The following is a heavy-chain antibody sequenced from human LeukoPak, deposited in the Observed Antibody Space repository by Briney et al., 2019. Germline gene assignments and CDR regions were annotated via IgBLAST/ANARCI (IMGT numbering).Heavy chain of an antibody. CDR2: ISSSSSYI. CDR3: ARDRFGELFSDY. V-gene: IGHV3-21*01. D-gene: IGHD3-10*01. Sequence: GGSLRLSCAASGFTFSSYSMNWVRQAPGKGLEWVSSISSSSSYIYYADSVKGRFTISRDNAKNSLYLQMNSLRAGDTAVYYCARDRFGELFSDYWGQGTLVTVSS. J-gene: IGHJ4*02. CDR1: GFTFSSYS.